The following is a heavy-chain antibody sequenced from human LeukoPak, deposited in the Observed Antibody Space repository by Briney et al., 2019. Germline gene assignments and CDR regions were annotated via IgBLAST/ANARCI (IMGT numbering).Heavy chain of an antibody. Sequence: ETLSLTCTVSGDSISSSGHSWGWIRQPPGKGLEWSGSISYSGSTYYNTSLKTRVTMSVDPSENQFSLKLSSVTAADSTVYYCVRIYCTSTSCYGDSYYGMDVWGQGTTVSVSS. J-gene: IGHJ6*01. CDR3: VRIYCTSTSCYGDSYYGMDV. CDR2: ISYSGST. V-gene: IGHV4-39*01. CDR1: GDSISSSGHS. D-gene: IGHD2-2*01.